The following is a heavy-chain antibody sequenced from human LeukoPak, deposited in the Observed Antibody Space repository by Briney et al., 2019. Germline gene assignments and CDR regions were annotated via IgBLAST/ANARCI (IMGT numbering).Heavy chain of an antibody. CDR3: ATYQEGYSSGWYYFDY. V-gene: IGHV1-69*13. CDR1: GCTFSSYA. J-gene: IGHJ4*02. D-gene: IGHD6-19*01. CDR2: IIPMFGTA. Sequence: GSSVKVSCKASGCTFSSYAISWVRQAPAQGLEWMGGIIPMFGTANYAQKFQGRVTITADESTSTAYMELSSLRSEDTAVYYCATYQEGYSSGWYYFDYWGQGTLVTVSS.